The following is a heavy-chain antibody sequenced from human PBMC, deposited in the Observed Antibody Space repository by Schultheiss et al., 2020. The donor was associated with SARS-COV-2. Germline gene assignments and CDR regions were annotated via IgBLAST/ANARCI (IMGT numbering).Heavy chain of an antibody. CDR1: GGSFSGYY. J-gene: IGHJ5*02. D-gene: IGHD4-17*01. CDR3: ARETQAPYGDYLSVDP. CDR2: IYHSGST. V-gene: IGHV4-34*01. Sequence: SQTLSLTCAVYGGSFSGYYWSWIRQPPGKGLEWIGYIYHSGSTYYNPSLKSRVTISVDTSKNQFSLKLSSVTAADTAVYYCARETQAPYGDYLSVDPWGQGTLVTVSS.